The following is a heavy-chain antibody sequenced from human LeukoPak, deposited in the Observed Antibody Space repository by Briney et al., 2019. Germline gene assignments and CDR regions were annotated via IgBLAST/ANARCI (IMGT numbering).Heavy chain of an antibody. J-gene: IGHJ4*01. Sequence: EASVKVSCKASGYTFTGYYMHWVRQAPGQGLEWMGRINPNSGGTNYAQKFQGRVTMTRDTSISTAYMELSRLRSDDTAVYYCAREVLTGSSWTGRRGRYFDYWGHGTLVTVSS. CDR2: INPNSGGT. CDR1: GYTFTGYY. D-gene: IGHD6-13*01. V-gene: IGHV1-2*06. CDR3: AREVLTGSSWTGRRGRYFDY.